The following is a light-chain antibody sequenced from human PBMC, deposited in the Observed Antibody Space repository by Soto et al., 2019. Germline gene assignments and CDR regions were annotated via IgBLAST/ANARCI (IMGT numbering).Light chain of an antibody. CDR3: SSYTSSSPVV. Sequence: QSALTQPASVSGSPGQSITISCTGTSSDVGGYNYVSWYQQHPGKAPKLMIYDVSNRPSGVSNRFSGSKSGNTASLTISGLQSEDDADYYFSSYTSSSPVVFGGGTKLTVL. CDR1: SSDVGGYNY. CDR2: DVS. V-gene: IGLV2-14*01. J-gene: IGLJ2*01.